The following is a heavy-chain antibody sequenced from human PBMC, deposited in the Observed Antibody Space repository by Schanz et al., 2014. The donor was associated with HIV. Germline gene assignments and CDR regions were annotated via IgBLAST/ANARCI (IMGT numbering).Heavy chain of an antibody. J-gene: IGHJ6*02. Sequence: ARLVQSGAEVKRPGASVRVSCKASGGTFNTLAFSWVRQAPGQGLEWMGIINPIGGSTSYAQKFQGRVTVTRDTSTSTVYMELRSLRSDDTAVYYCARVPQQMRLAGGMDVWGQGTEVTVSS. CDR2: INPIGGST. CDR3: ARVPQQMRLAGGMDV. D-gene: IGHD6-13*01. V-gene: IGHV1-46*02. CDR1: GGTFNTLA.